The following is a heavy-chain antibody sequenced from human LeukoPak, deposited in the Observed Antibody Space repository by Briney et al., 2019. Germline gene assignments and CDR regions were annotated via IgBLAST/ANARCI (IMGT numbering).Heavy chain of an antibody. V-gene: IGHV3-20*04. J-gene: IGHJ4*02. CDR2: INWNGGST. D-gene: IGHD5-18*01. CDR1: GFTFDDYG. CDR3: ARAGTAMGFYYFDY. Sequence: GGSLRLSCAASGFTFDDYGMSWVRQAPGKGLEWVSGINWNGGSTGYADSVKGRFTISRDNAKNSLYLQMNSLRAEDTALYYCARAGTAMGFYYFDYWGQGTLVTVSS.